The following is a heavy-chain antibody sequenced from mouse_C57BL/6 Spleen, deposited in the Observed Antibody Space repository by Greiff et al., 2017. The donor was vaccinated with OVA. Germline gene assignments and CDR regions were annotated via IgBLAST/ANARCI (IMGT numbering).Heavy chain of an antibody. CDR2: IDPETGGN. D-gene: IGHD2-4*01. J-gene: IGHJ2*01. Sequence: VQLQESGAELVRPGASVTLSCKASGYTFTDYEMHWVKQTPVHGLEWIGAIDPETGGNAYNQKFKGKAILTADKSSSTAYMELRSLTSEDSAVYYCTIYYDSYYFDYWGQGTTLTVSS. CDR1: GYTFTDYE. CDR3: TIYYDSYYFDY. V-gene: IGHV1-15*01.